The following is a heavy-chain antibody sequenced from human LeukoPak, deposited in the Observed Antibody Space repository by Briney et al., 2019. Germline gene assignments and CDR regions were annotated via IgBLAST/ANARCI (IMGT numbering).Heavy chain of an antibody. CDR1: GFTFSSYA. Sequence: PGGSLRLSCSASGFTFSSYAMHWLRQAPGKGLEYVSAISSNGGSTYYADSVKGRFTISRDNSKNTLFLQMSSLRAEDTAVYYCVKDGGYSSSWYNWFDPWGQGTLVTVSS. CDR3: VKDGGYSSSWYNWFDP. CDR2: ISSNGGST. D-gene: IGHD6-13*01. V-gene: IGHV3-64D*06. J-gene: IGHJ5*02.